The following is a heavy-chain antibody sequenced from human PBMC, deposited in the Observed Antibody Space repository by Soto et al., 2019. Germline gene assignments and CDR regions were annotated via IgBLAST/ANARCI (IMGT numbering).Heavy chain of an antibody. CDR3: ARENSGSYQRSDAFDI. CDR2: ISTYNGST. CDR1: GYTFTTYD. Sequence: ASVKVSCKASGYTFTTYDISWVRQAPGQGLEWMGRISTYNGSTSYAQKFQGRVTMTRDTSTSTVYMELSSLRSEDTAVYYCARENSGSYQRSDAFDIWGQGTMVTVSS. V-gene: IGHV1-18*01. J-gene: IGHJ3*02. D-gene: IGHD1-26*01.